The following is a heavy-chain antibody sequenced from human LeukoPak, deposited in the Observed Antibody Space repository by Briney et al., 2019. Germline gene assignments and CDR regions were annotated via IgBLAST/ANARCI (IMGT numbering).Heavy chain of an antibody. CDR1: GFTFSSYG. CDR3: AKGPLIEVAGTTWDY. J-gene: IGHJ4*02. V-gene: IGHV3-30*18. D-gene: IGHD6-19*01. CDR2: ISYDGSNK. Sequence: GGSLRLSCAASGFTFSSYGMHWVRQAPGKGLEWVAVISYDGSNKYYADSVKGRFTISRDNSKNTLYLQMNSLRAEDRAIYYCAKGPLIEVAGTTWDYWGQGTLVTVSS.